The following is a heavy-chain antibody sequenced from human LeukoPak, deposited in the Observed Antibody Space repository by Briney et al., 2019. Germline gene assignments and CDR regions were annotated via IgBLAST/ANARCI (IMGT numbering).Heavy chain of an antibody. J-gene: IGHJ6*03. D-gene: IGHD4-11*01. V-gene: IGHV3-7*01. CDR1: GFTFSSYE. CDR2: IKQDGSEK. Sequence: GGSLRLSCAASGFTFSSYEMNWVRQAPGKGLEWVANIKQDGSEKHYVDSVKGRFTISRDNAKNSLYLQMSSLRAEDTAVYYCTRVEETATTAAIIRKYSYYYYYTDVWGKGNTVTVSS. CDR3: TRVEETATTAAIIRKYSYYYYYTDV.